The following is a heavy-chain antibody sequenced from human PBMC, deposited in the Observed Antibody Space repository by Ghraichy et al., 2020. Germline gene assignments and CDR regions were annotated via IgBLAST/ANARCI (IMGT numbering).Heavy chain of an antibody. D-gene: IGHD2-2*01. V-gene: IGHV3-23*01. Sequence: ETLSLTCAASGFPFSRYAMVWVRQAPGKGLESISSISGSGADTYYTDSVKGRFTIFRDNSKNTLYLQMNSLRAEDTAVYYCAKILVEDLLHYWYGMDVWGQGATVTGSS. CDR1: GFPFSRYA. CDR3: AKILVEDLLHYWYGMDV. J-gene: IGHJ6*02. CDR2: ISGSGADT.